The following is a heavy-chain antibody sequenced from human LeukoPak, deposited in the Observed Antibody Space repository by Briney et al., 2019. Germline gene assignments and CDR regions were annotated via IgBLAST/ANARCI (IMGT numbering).Heavy chain of an antibody. CDR3: ARISCTGGRCKPYSYYDMDV. CDR2: IWYDGSNK. Sequence: GGSLRLSCAASGLTFSDYSMTWVRQAPGKGLEWVAVIWYDGSNKYYSDSVKGRFTISRDNSKNTLYLQMNSLRAEDTAVYYCARISCTGGRCKPYSYYDMDVWGQGTTVTVSS. J-gene: IGHJ6*02. V-gene: IGHV3-33*08. CDR1: GLTFSDYS. D-gene: IGHD2-15*01.